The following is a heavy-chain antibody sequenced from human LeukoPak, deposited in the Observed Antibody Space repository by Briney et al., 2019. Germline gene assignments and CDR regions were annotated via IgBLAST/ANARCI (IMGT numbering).Heavy chain of an antibody. CDR3: ARRAPTVTYYYYYYMDV. CDR1: GFTVSSNY. D-gene: IGHD4-11*01. CDR2: IDSGGST. V-gene: IGHV3-53*01. J-gene: IGHJ6*03. Sequence: QPGGSLRLSCAASGFTVSSNYMTWVRQAPGKGLQWVSLIDSGGSTYFADSVKGRFTISRDTSKNTLYLQMNSLRAEDTAVYYCARRAPTVTYYYYYYMDVWGKGTTVTVSS.